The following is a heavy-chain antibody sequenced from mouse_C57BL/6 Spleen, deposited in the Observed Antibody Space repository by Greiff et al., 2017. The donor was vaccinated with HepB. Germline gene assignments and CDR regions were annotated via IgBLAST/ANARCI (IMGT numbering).Heavy chain of an antibody. Sequence: EVKLQESGPGLVKPSQSLSLTCSVTGYSITSGYYWNWIRQFPGNKLEWMGYISYDGSNNYNPSLKNRISITRDTSKNQFFLKLNSVTTEDTATYSWARSDVYSGGYFDVGAQGPRSPSPQ. J-gene: IGHJ1*03. CDR3: ARSDVYSGGYFDV. CDR2: ISYDGSN. D-gene: IGHD2-3*01. CDR1: GYSITSGYY. V-gene: IGHV3-6*01.